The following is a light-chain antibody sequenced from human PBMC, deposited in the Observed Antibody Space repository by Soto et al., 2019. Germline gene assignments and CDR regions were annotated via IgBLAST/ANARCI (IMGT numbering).Light chain of an antibody. V-gene: IGKV3-20*01. CDR3: QQYGSSPPLT. CDR2: GAS. J-gene: IGKJ5*01. Sequence: EIVLTQSPGTLSLSPGERATLSCRASQSVSSSYLAWYQQKPGQAPRLLIYGASSRATGIPDRFSGSGSGTYFTLTNSRLEPEDFAVYYCQQYGSSPPLTFGQGTRLAIK. CDR1: QSVSSSY.